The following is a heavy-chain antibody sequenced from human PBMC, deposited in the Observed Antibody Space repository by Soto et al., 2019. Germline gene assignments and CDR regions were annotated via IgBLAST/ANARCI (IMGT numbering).Heavy chain of an antibody. CDR2: VYWDDDK. CDR1: GFSLSTSGVG. J-gene: IGHJ2*01. CDR3: AHRLGRKWGWDFDL. D-gene: IGHD2-8*01. Sequence: QITLKESGPTLVKPTQTLTLTCTVSGFSLSTSGVGVGWIRQPPGKALEWLALVYWDDDKRYRPSLHSRLTATKDTSKNQVVLTLTNMDPVDTATYYCAHRLGRKWGWDFDLWGRGTLVTVSS. V-gene: IGHV2-5*02.